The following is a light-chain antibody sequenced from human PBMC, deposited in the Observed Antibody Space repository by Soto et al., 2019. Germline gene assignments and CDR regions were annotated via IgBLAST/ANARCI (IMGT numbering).Light chain of an antibody. CDR2: KVS. Sequence: DVVITQSPLSLPVTLGQPASISCRSSQSLVHSDGNTYLNWCQQRPGQSPRRLIYKVSTRDSGVPDRFSGSGSGTDFTLKISRVEAEDVGVYYCMQGTHWPPYTFGQGTKLEIK. V-gene: IGKV2-30*02. J-gene: IGKJ2*01. CDR1: QSLVHSDGNTY. CDR3: MQGTHWPPYT.